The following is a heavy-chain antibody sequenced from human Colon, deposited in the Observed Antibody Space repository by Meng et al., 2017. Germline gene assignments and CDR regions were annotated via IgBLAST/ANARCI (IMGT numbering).Heavy chain of an antibody. D-gene: IGHD3-10*01. V-gene: IGHV3-30*04. CDR1: GFTFRNFA. CDR3: ARGNGSGAYLIDY. CDR2: ASYDGTNR. J-gene: IGHJ4*02. Sequence: GESLKISCAASGFTFRNFAIHWVRQAPGKGLEWVTFASYDGTNRYADSVKGRFTISRDNSKNTLYLQMNSLRTEDTAVYYCARGNGSGAYLIDYWGQGTLVTVSS.